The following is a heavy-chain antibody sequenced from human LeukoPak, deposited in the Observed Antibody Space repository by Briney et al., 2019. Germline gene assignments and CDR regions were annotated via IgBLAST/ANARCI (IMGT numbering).Heavy chain of an antibody. D-gene: IGHD4-17*01. V-gene: IGHV4-59*12. Sequence: SETLSLTCTVSGGSISSYYWSWIRQPPGKGLEWIGYIYYSGSTYYNPSLKSRVTISVDRSKNQFSLKLRSVTAADTAVYYCARENYYGDGFDYWGQGTLVTVSS. CDR2: IYYSGST. CDR3: ARENYYGDGFDY. CDR1: GGSISSYY. J-gene: IGHJ4*02.